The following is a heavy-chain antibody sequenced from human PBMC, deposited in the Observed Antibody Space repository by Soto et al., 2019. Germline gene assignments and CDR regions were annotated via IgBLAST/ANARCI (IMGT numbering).Heavy chain of an antibody. CDR2: ISYDGSNK. D-gene: IGHD3-3*01. CDR1: GFTFSSYG. Sequence: LRLSCAASGFTFSSYGMHWVRQAPGKGLEWVAVISYDGSNKYYADSVKGRFTISRDNSKNTLYLQMNSLRAEDTAVYYCARVPYYDFWSGYYGYYYYGMDVWGQGTTVTVS. CDR3: ARVPYYDFWSGYYGYYYYGMDV. J-gene: IGHJ6*02. V-gene: IGHV3-30*03.